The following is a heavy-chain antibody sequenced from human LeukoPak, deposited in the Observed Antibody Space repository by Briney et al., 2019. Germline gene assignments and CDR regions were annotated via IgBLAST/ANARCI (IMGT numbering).Heavy chain of an antibody. J-gene: IGHJ4*02. CDR1: GFAFSRYG. CDR2: IWDDGSNQ. D-gene: IGHD6-13*01. Sequence: PGGSLRLFCAASGFAFSRYGMHWVRQAPGKGLEWVAVIWDDGSNQKYADPVKGRFTISRDNSKNTLYLQMNSLRAEDTAVYYCARGRGSSWYFDYWGQGTLVTVSS. CDR3: ARGRGSSWYFDY. V-gene: IGHV3-33*01.